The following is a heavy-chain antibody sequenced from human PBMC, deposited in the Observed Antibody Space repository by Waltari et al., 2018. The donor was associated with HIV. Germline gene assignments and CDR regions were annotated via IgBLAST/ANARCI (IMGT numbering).Heavy chain of an antibody. CDR1: GFTFSSYA. J-gene: IGHJ6*02. D-gene: IGHD3-22*01. CDR3: ARDPYYYDTTYGMDV. Sequence: QVQLVESGGGVVQPGRSLRLSCAASGFTFSSYAMHWVRQAPGKGLEGVAVISNDESNKYYADAGKGRFTIARDNTKNTLYLQRNSLGAEDTAVYYCARDPYYYDTTYGMDVWGQGTTVTVSS. CDR2: ISNDESNK. V-gene: IGHV3-30-3*01.